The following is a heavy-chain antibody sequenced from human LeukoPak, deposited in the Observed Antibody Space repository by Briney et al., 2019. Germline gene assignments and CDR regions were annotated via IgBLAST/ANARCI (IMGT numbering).Heavy chain of an antibody. CDR2: MYYSGST. Sequence: SETLSLTCTVSGGSISSYYWSWIRQPPGKGLEWIGYMYYSGSTYYNPSLKSRVTISVDTSKNQFSLKLSSVTAADTAVYYCARDWLGGSGWYHYFDYWGQGTLVTVSS. D-gene: IGHD6-19*01. V-gene: IGHV4-59*12. CDR3: ARDWLGGSGWYHYFDY. CDR1: GGSISSYY. J-gene: IGHJ4*02.